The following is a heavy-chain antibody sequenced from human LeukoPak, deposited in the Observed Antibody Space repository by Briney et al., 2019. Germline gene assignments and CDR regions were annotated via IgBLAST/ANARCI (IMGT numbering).Heavy chain of an antibody. Sequence: GGSLRLSCAASGFTFRSYAMRWVRQAPGRGVEWVSGISGSGGSTYYAHSVKGRFTISRDNSKNTLYLQMNSLRAEDTAVYYFAKETSSGWFNFDYWLQGTLVTVSS. CDR3: AKETSSGWFNFDY. CDR2: ISGSGGST. D-gene: IGHD6-19*01. J-gene: IGHJ4*02. V-gene: IGHV3-23*01. CDR1: GFTFRSYA.